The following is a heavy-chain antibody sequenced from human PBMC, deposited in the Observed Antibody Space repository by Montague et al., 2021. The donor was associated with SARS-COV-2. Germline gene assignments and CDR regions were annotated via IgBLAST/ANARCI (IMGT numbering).Heavy chain of an antibody. CDR1: GGSISSSSYY. D-gene: IGHD6-13*01. Sequence: SETRSLTSTVSGGSISSSSYYWGWIRQPPGKGLEWIGSIYYSGSTYYNPSLKSRVTISVDTSKNQFSLKLSSVTAADTAVYYCAGSPPGIAAAGTVAAFDIWGQGTMVTVSS. CDR3: AGSPPGIAAAGTVAAFDI. V-gene: IGHV4-39*01. J-gene: IGHJ3*02. CDR2: IYYSGST.